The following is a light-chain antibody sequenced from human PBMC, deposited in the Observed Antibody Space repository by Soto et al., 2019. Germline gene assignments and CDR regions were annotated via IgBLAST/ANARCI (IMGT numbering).Light chain of an antibody. V-gene: IGLV2-14*03. J-gene: IGLJ1*01. CDR2: DVS. CDR1: SSDVGGYNY. CDR3: SSYRASSTTHYV. Sequence: QSALTKPASLSGSHGQSITISCTGTSSDVGGYNYVSWYQQHPGKAPKLMIYDVSNRPSGVSNRFSGSKSGNPDSLTISGLQAEDEADYYCSSYRASSTTHYVFGTGTKLTVL.